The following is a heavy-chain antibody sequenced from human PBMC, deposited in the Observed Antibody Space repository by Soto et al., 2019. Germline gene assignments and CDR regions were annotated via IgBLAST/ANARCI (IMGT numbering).Heavy chain of an antibody. J-gene: IGHJ6*02. V-gene: IGHV4-34*01. CDR2: INHSGST. CDR1: GGSFSGYY. Sequence: PSETLSLTCAVYGGSFSGYYWSWIRQPPGKGLEWIGEINHSGSTNYNPSLKSRVTISVDTSKNQFSLKLSSVTAADTAVYYCARRKYYYYYYGMDVWGQGTTVTV. CDR3: ARRKYYYYYYGMDV.